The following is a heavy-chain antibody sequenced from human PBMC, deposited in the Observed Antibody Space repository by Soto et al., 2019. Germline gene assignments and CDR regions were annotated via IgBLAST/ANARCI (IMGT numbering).Heavy chain of an antibody. CDR1: GGSISSSNW. Sequence: SETLSLTCAVSGGSISSSNWWSWVRQPPGKGLEWIGEIYHSGSTNYNPSLKSRVTISVDKSKNQFSLKLSSVTAADTAVYYCARDRTFTFGGVIVDYGMDVWGQGTTVTVSS. J-gene: IGHJ6*02. D-gene: IGHD3-16*01. V-gene: IGHV4-4*02. CDR2: IYHSGST. CDR3: ARDRTFTFGGVIVDYGMDV.